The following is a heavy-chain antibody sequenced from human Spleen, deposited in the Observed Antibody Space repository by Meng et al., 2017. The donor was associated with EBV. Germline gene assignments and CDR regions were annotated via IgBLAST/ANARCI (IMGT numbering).Heavy chain of an antibody. D-gene: IGHD3-22*01. CDR2: IFHTGST. CDR3: ARDSHGYYFFDF. Sequence: QLQESGSGLVKPSQTLSLTCTVSGDSISSGAYSWSWVRKPPGKGLEWIGYIFHTGSTYYNASLKSRVTISVDRSKHQFSLKLTSVTPADTAVYYCARDSHGYYFFDFWGPGTLVTVSS. J-gene: IGHJ4*02. CDR1: GDSISSGAYS. V-gene: IGHV4-30-2*01.